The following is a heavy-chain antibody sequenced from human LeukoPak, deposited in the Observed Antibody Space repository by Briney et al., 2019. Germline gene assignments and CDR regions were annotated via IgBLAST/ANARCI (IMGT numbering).Heavy chain of an antibody. CDR3: ARSAEGDWFDP. CDR1: EFKISNYE. D-gene: IGHD3-16*01. CDR2: ISGRSTTI. V-gene: IGHV3-48*03. J-gene: IGHJ5*02. Sequence: PGGSLRLSCRGSEFKISNYEMTWVRQAPGKGLEWVSYISGRSTTIFYADSVKGRFIISRDNAKNSLYLQMNSLTAEDTAVYYCARSAEGDWFDPWGQRTLVTVSS.